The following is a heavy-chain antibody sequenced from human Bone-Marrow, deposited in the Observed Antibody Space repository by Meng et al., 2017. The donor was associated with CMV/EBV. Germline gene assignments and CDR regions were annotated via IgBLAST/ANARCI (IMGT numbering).Heavy chain of an antibody. D-gene: IGHD3-22*01. CDR1: GGSVSSGSYY. CDR2: IYYSGST. V-gene: IGHV4-61*01. CDR3: ARETLSDSSGYTPDPGAFDI. Sequence: GSLRLSCTVSGGSVSSGSYYWSWIRQPPGKGLEWIGYIYYSGSTNYNPSLKCRVTISVDTSKNQFSLKLSSVTAADTAVYYCARETLSDSSGYTPDPGAFDIWGQGTMVTVSS. J-gene: IGHJ3*02.